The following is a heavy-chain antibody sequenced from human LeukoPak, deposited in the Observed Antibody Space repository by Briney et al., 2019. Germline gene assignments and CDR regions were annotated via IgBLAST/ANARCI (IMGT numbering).Heavy chain of an antibody. D-gene: IGHD3-10*01. J-gene: IGHJ4*02. CDR1: GYTFTSYA. V-gene: IGHV7-4-1*02. CDR3: ARGSTGLLWFGESVDY. Sequence: ASVKVSCKASGYTFTSYAMNWVRQAPGQGLEWMGWINTNTGNPTYAQGFTGRFVFSLDTSVSTAYLQISSLKAEDTAVYYCARGSTGLLWFGESVDYWGQGTLVTVSS. CDR2: INTNTGNP.